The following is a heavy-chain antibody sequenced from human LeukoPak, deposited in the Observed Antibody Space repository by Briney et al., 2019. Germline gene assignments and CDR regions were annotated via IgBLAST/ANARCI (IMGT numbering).Heavy chain of an antibody. CDR3: TTAPLAGIWFDP. D-gene: IGHD6-19*01. J-gene: IGHJ5*02. Sequence: GGSLRLSCAASGFTFSNAWMSWVRQAPEEGLEWVGRIKSKTDGGTTDYAAPVKGRFTISRDDSKNTLYLQMNSLKTEDTAVYYFTTAPLAGIWFDPWGQGTLVTVSS. CDR1: GFTFSNAW. CDR2: IKSKTDGGTT. V-gene: IGHV3-15*01.